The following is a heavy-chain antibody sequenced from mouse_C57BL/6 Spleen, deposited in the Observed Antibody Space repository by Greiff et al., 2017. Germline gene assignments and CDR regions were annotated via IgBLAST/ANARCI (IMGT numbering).Heavy chain of an antibody. CDR2: IDPSDSYT. D-gene: IGHD1-1*01. J-gene: IGHJ1*03. CDR1: GYTFTSYW. Sequence: QVQLQQPGAELVRPGTSVKLSCKASGYTFTSYWMHWVKQRPGQGLEWIGVIDPSDSYTNYNQKFKGKATLTVDTSSSTAYMQLSSLTSEDSAVXYCAAYYGSTDWYFDVWGTGTTVTVSS. V-gene: IGHV1-59*01. CDR3: AAYYGSTDWYFDV.